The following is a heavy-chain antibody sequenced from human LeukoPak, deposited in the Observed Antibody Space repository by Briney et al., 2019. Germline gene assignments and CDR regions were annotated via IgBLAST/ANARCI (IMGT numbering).Heavy chain of an antibody. V-gene: IGHV4-38-2*01. CDR3: ARHLYDTFDY. Sequence: SETLSLTCAVSSYSISNAYYWGWIRQPPGKDLEWIGSMFHSGNTYYNPSLKSRVTISGDTSKNQFSLKLNSVTAADTAVYYCARHLYDTFDYWGQGTLVTVSS. CDR1: SYSISNAYY. J-gene: IGHJ4*02. D-gene: IGHD2-2*02. CDR2: MFHSGNT.